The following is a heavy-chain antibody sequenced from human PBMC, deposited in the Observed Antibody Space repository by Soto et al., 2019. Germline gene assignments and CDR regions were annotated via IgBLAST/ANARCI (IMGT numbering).Heavy chain of an antibody. CDR3: ARLIEGLVKGALDD. J-gene: IGHJ4*02. CDR1: GFTFSINI. V-gene: IGHV3-21*01. Sequence: PGVSLILSCAASGFTFSINIMHCVRPAPGKGLGWVSSISSSSSSLYYADSVKGRFTISRDNAKNSLYLQMNGLSAEDTAVYYCARLIEGLVKGALDDRGQGTLVTVSS. D-gene: IGHD6-19*01. CDR2: ISSSSSSL.